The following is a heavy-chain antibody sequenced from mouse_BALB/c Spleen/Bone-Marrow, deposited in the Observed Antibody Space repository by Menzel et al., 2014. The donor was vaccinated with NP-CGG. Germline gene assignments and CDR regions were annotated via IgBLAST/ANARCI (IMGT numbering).Heavy chain of an antibody. J-gene: IGHJ4*01. D-gene: IGHD1-3*01. CDR1: GYTFTTYV. Sequence: LVESGPELVKPGASVKMSCKASGYTFTTYVVHWVKQKPGQGLEWIGYINPYNDNTKYNEKFKGKATLTSDKSSSPGFIEFRRLTSEGSEVFSGSNGISGRYYTMDYWGQGTSVIVSS. CDR3: SNGISGRYYTMDY. V-gene: IGHV1-14*01. CDR2: INPYNDNT.